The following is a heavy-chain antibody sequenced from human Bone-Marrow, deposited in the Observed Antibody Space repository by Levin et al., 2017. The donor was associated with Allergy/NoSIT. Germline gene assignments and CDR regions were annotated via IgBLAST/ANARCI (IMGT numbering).Heavy chain of an antibody. CDR2: INSDGSST. V-gene: IGHV3-74*01. CDR3: ARADGMLRFRDYGDPADAFDI. Sequence: PGGSLRLSCAASGFTFSSYWMHWVRQAPGKGLVWVSRINSDGSSTSYADSVKGRFTISRDNAKNTLYLQMNSLRAEDTAVYYCARADGMLRFRDYGDPADAFDIWGQGTMVTVSS. CDR1: GFTFSSYW. D-gene: IGHD4-17*01. J-gene: IGHJ3*02.